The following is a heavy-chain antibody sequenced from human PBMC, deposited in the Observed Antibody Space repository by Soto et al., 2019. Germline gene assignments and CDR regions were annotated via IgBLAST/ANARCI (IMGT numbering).Heavy chain of an antibody. J-gene: IGHJ4*02. CDR2: MNPNSGNT. Sequence: GPSGWVCWKASGDTFAGYDSSWVLQATGQGLEWMGWMNPNSGNTGYAQKFQGRVTMTRNTSISTAYMELSSLRSEDTAVYYCARGVGGYSLVIAYWGQGTLVTVSS. CDR3: ARGVGGYSLVIAY. D-gene: IGHD5-18*01. CDR1: GDTFAGYD. V-gene: IGHV1-8*01.